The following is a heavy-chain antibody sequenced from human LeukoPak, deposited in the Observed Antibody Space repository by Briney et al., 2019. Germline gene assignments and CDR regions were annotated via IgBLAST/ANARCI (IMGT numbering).Heavy chain of an antibody. CDR3: ARGKEGDYDSSGYYSY. CDR1: GGSISSGGYY. D-gene: IGHD3-22*01. CDR2: IYYSGST. J-gene: IGHJ4*02. V-gene: IGHV4-31*03. Sequence: SETLSLTCTVSGGSISSGGYYWSWIRQHPGKGLEWIGYIYYSGSTYYNPSLKSRVTISVDTSKNQFSLKLSSVTAADTAVYYCARGKEGDYDSSGYYSYWGQGTLVTVSS.